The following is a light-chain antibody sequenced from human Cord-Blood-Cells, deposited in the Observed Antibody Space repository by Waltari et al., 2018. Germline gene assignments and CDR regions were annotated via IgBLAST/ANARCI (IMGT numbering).Light chain of an antibody. J-gene: IGKJ1*01. Sequence: DIQMTQSPSSLSASVGDRVTITCRASQSISSYLNWYQQKPGKAPKLLTYAASSLQSGXXXRFSGSGSGTDFTLTISSLQPEDFATYYCQQSYSTPRTFGQGTKVEIK. V-gene: IGKV1-39*01. CDR2: AAS. CDR3: QQSYSTPRT. CDR1: QSISSY.